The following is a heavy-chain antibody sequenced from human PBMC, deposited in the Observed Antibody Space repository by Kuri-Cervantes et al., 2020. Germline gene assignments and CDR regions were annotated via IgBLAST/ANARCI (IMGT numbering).Heavy chain of an antibody. CDR2: VYYSGST. J-gene: IGHJ4*02. V-gene: IGHV4-59*06. CDR3: ARETPFPGRGSCRGFDY. Sequence: SETLSLTCTVSGGSISSYYWSWIRQPPGKGLEWIGYVYYSGSTYYNPSLKSRVTISVDTSKNQFSLKLSSVTAADTAVYYCARETPFPGRGSCRGFDYWGQGTLVTVSS. D-gene: IGHD2-15*01. CDR1: GGSISSYY.